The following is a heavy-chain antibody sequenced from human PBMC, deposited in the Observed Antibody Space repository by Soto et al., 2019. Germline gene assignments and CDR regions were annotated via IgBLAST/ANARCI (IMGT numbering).Heavy chain of an antibody. CDR1: GFTFSDNA. V-gene: IGHV3-23*01. CDR3: AKSLSTAVNYGLDV. Sequence: LRLSCGASGFTFSDNAMTWVRQAPGKGLEWVSSISDDGDSTYYADSVKGRFAVSRDNSKNTLFLHMNSLGAEDTAVYYCAKSLSTAVNYGLDVWGQGTSVTVSS. J-gene: IGHJ6*02. CDR2: ISDDGDST. D-gene: IGHD2-2*01.